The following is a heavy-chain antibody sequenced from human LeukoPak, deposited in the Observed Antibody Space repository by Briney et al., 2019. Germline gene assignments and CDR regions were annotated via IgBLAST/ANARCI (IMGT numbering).Heavy chain of an antibody. J-gene: IGHJ4*02. V-gene: IGHV4-39*07. Sequence: SETLSLTCTVSGASISSSSYYWGWIRQPPGKGLEWIGSIYYSGTTYYNPSLKSRVTISVDTSKNQFSLKLSSVTAADTAVYYCARFPRDALDYWGQGTLVTVSS. CDR2: IYYSGTT. CDR3: ARFPRDALDY. CDR1: GASISSSSYY.